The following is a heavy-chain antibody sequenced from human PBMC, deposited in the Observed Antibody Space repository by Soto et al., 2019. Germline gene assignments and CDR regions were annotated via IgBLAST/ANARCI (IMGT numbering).Heavy chain of an antibody. J-gene: IGHJ6*02. D-gene: IGHD3-22*01. CDR1: GYTFTYYD. CDR3: ARGIDQGMDV. Sequence: QVQLVQSGAEVKKPGASVKVSCKASGYTFTYYDINWVRQATGQGPEWMGWISPNSDNTGYAQKFQGRVTMTWNTSISTAYMELSSLRSEDTAVYYCARGIDQGMDVWGQGTTVTVSS. CDR2: ISPNSDNT. V-gene: IGHV1-8*01.